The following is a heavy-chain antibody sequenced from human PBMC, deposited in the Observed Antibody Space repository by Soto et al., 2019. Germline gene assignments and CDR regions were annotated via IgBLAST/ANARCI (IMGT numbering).Heavy chain of an antibody. CDR1: GYSFTSYW. D-gene: IGHD3-22*01. Sequence: PGESLKISCKASGYSFTSYWIAWVRQMPGKGLEWMGTIYPGDSDSRYSPSLQGQVTISADNSISTAYLEWSSLKASDTAIYYCARRPRESTLYYYDSSGYYLDYWGQGTLVTVSS. CDR3: ARRPRESTLYYYDSSGYYLDY. V-gene: IGHV5-51*01. CDR2: IYPGDSDS. J-gene: IGHJ4*02.